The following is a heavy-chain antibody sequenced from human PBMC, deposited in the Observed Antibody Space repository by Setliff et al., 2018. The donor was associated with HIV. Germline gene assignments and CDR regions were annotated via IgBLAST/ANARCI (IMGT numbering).Heavy chain of an antibody. CDR2: IFHSGST. Sequence: PSETLSLTCAVSGYSISSGYYWGWIRQPPGKGLQWIGSIFHSGSTHYNPSLQSRVTISVDESKSQFSLKLNSVTAADTAVYYCGGNGYYSIDYWGQGTLVTVSS. V-gene: IGHV4-38-2*01. J-gene: IGHJ4*02. CDR3: GGNGYYSIDY. CDR1: GYSISSGYY. D-gene: IGHD3-22*01.